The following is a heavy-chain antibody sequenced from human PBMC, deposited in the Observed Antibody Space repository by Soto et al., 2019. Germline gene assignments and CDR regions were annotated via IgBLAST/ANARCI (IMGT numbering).Heavy chain of an antibody. CDR2: INSDGSST. V-gene: IGHV3-74*01. Sequence: EVQLVESGGGLVQPGGSLRLSCAASGFTFSSYWMHWVRQAPGKGLVWVSRINSDGSSTSYADSVQGRFTISRDNAENTLYLQMNSLRAEDTAVYYCARPGYCSGGSCYYYYGMDVWGQGTTVTVSS. J-gene: IGHJ6*02. CDR3: ARPGYCSGGSCYYYYGMDV. D-gene: IGHD2-15*01. CDR1: GFTFSSYW.